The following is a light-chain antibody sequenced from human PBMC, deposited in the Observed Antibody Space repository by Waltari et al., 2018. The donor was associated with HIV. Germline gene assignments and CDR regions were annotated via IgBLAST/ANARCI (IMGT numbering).Light chain of an antibody. CDR3: QQYGGSPLT. V-gene: IGKV3-20*01. CDR1: QTINSSF. CDR2: GAS. J-gene: IGKJ4*01. Sequence: EIVLTQSPGTLSLSPGERATLTCRASQTINSSFLAWYQQKPGQAPRLLVSGASSRATGVSDRFSGSGSGTDFTLTISRLEPEDFAVYYCQQYGGSPLTFGGGTKVEI.